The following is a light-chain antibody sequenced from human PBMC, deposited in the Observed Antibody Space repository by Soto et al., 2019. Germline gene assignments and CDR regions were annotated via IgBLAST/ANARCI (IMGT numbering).Light chain of an antibody. V-gene: IGLV1-44*01. CDR3: AAWDGSLNVFV. CDR2: TNN. Sequence: QSVLTQPPSASGTPGQRVTISCSGSSSNIGSNTVNWYQQLPGTAPKLLIYTNNQRPSGVPGRFSGSKSGTSASLAISWLQPEDEADYYCAAWDGSLNVFVFGTGTKLTVL. J-gene: IGLJ1*01. CDR1: SSNIGSNT.